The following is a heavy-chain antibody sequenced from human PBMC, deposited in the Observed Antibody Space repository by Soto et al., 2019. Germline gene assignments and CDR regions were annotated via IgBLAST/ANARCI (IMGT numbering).Heavy chain of an antibody. CDR1: GFTFNTYS. CDR2: IWYDGTQK. V-gene: IGHV3-33*01. J-gene: IGHJ4*02. D-gene: IGHD4-17*01. CDR3: ARAGGTTVTGLWHCDS. Sequence: QVQLEECGGGVVQPGRSLRLSCEASGFTFNTYSMHWVRQPPGKGLEWLAAIWYDGTQKYYADSVKGRFIISRDNSKKTLYLEMNSLRAEDTAVYYCARAGGTTVTGLWHCDSWGQGTLVTVSS.